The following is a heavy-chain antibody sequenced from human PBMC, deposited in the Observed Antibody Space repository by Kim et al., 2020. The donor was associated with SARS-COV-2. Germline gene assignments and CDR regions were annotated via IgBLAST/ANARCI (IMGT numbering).Heavy chain of an antibody. J-gene: IGHJ4*02. V-gene: IGHV3-21*01. Sequence: YADSVKGRFTISRDNAKNSLYLQMNSLRAEDTAVYYCARGRIVGATALDYWGQGTLVTVSS. D-gene: IGHD1-26*01. CDR3: ARGRIVGATALDY.